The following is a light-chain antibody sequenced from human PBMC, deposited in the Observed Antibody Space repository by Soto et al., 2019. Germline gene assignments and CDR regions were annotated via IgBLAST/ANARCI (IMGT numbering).Light chain of an antibody. CDR1: QSVSSY. Sequence: IVLTQSPATLSLSPWERATLSCRASQSVSSYLAWYQQKPGQAPRLLIYDASNRATGIPARFSGSGSGTDFTLTISSLEPEDFVVYYCQQRSNWPLFTFGPGTKVDIK. J-gene: IGKJ3*01. CDR2: DAS. V-gene: IGKV3-11*01. CDR3: QQRSNWPLFT.